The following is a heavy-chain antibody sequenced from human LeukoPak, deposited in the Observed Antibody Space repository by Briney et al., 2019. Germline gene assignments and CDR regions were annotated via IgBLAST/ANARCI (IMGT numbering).Heavy chain of an antibody. CDR3: ARDLYDDNRCFDF. J-gene: IGHJ4*02. CDR2: IHHSGIT. Sequence: SETLSLTCTVSVYSISSGYYWGWVRQPPGKGLEWIGSIHHSGITYYNPSLKSRVTISVDTSKNQFSLRVDSVTAADTAVYYCARDLYDDNRCFDFWGQGILVTVSS. V-gene: IGHV4-38-2*02. D-gene: IGHD1-14*01. CDR1: VYSISSGYY.